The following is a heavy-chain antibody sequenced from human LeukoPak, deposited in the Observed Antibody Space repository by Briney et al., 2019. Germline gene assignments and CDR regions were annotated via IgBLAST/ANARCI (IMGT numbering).Heavy chain of an antibody. CDR3: ARDTYGSGTAAHFDY. Sequence: SETLSLTCTVSGGSISTYYWSWIRQPAGKGLEWIGRIYTSGSTSGSTNYNPSLKSRVTVSIDTSKNQFSLRLTSVTAADTAVYYCARDTYGSGTAAHFDYWGQGTLVTVSS. D-gene: IGHD6-25*01. CDR1: GGSISTYY. V-gene: IGHV4-4*07. J-gene: IGHJ4*02. CDR2: IYTSGSTSGST.